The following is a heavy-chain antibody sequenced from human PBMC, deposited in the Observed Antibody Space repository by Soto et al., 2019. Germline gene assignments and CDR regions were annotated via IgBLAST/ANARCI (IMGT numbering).Heavy chain of an antibody. CDR2: IYYSGST. J-gene: IGHJ3*02. CDR3: ARKYDYGDIDAFDI. V-gene: IGHV4-59*01. Sequence: LSLTCTDSGGSISSYYWSWIRQPPGKGLEWIGYIYYSGSTNYNPSLKSRVTISVDTSKNQFSLKLSSVTAADTAVYYCARKYDYGDIDAFDIWGQGTMVTVSS. D-gene: IGHD4-17*01. CDR1: GGSISSYY.